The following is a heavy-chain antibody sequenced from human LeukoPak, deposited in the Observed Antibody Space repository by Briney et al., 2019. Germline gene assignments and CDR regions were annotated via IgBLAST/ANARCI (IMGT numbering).Heavy chain of an antibody. D-gene: IGHD3-10*01. V-gene: IGHV4-39*07. CDR3: ARDRDSRLGITMVRGAIGGNWFDP. Sequence: SETLSLTCTVSGGSISSSSYYWGWIRQPPGKGLEWIGSIYYSGSTYYNPSLKSRVTISVDTSKNQFSLKLSSVTAADTAVYYCARDRDSRLGITMVRGAIGGNWFDPWGQGTLVTVSS. J-gene: IGHJ5*02. CDR2: IYYSGST. CDR1: GGSISSSSYY.